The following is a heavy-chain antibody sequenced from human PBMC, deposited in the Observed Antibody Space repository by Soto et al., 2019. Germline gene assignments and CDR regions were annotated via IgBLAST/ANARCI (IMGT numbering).Heavy chain of an antibody. CDR3: ARDKKGYCGGGSCSGWFDS. D-gene: IGHD2-15*01. CDR2: IYHSGTT. J-gene: IGHJ5*01. CDR1: GGSFSSAGYS. V-gene: IGHV4-30-2*01. Sequence: SETLSLTCTVSGGSFSSAGYSWNWLRQPPGKGLEWIGYIYHSGTTYYNPSLKSRVTISVDRSKNQFSLKLSSMTAADTAVYYCARDKKGYCGGGSCSGWFDSWGQGTLVTVSS.